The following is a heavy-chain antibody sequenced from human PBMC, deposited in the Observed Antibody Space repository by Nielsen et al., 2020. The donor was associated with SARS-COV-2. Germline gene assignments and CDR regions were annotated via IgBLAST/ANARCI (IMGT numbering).Heavy chain of an antibody. D-gene: IGHD6-6*01. Sequence: ASVKVSCKASGYTFTSYYMHWARQAPGQGLEWMGIINPSGGSTSYAQKFQGRVTMTRDTSTSTVYMELSSLRSEDTAVYYCARPGGIAARPGKDWFDPWGQGTLVTVSS. J-gene: IGHJ5*02. CDR1: GYTFTSYY. V-gene: IGHV1-46*01. CDR3: ARPGGIAARPGKDWFDP. CDR2: INPSGGST.